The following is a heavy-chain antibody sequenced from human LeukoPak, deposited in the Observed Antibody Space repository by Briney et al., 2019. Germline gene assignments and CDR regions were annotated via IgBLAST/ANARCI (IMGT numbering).Heavy chain of an antibody. CDR2: IYYSGST. CDR1: GGSISSYY. D-gene: IGHD5-12*01. J-gene: IGHJ4*02. CDR3: AKSNGYGLIDY. Sequence: SETLSLTCTLSGGSISSYYWTWIRQPPGKGLEWIGYIYYSGSTNYNPSLKSRVTISVDTSKNQFSLKLSSVTAADTAMYYCAKSNGYGLIDYWGQGTLVTVSS. V-gene: IGHV4-59*08.